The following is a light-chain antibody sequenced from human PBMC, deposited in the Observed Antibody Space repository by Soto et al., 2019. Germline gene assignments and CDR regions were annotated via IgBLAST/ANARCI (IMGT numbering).Light chain of an antibody. Sequence: EIVMTQSPATLSVSPGERATLSCRASQSISNNVAWYQQKPGQAPRLLISAASTRATGIPARFSGSGSGTEFILTISSLQSEDFAVYYCQQYNDWPPSTFGQGTKLEIK. CDR3: QQYNDWPPST. CDR2: AAS. V-gene: IGKV3-15*01. J-gene: IGKJ2*02. CDR1: QSISNN.